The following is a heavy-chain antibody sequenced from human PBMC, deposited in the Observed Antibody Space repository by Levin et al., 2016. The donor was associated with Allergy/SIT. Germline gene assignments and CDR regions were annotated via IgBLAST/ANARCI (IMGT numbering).Heavy chain of an antibody. CDR3: ARDPSRVDSSGYYPYQFDY. CDR2: IWYDGSKR. CDR1: GFTFSYYG. Sequence: GGSLRLSCAASGFTFSYYGMHWVRQAPGKGLEWVAVIWYDGSKRYYADPVKGRFTISRDNSKNTLWLQMNSLRAEDTAVYYCARDPSRVDSSGYYPYQFDYWGQGTLVTVSS. D-gene: IGHD3-22*01. J-gene: IGHJ4*02. V-gene: IGHV3-33*01.